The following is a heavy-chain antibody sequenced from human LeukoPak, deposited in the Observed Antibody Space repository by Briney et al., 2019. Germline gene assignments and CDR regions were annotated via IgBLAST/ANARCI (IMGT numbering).Heavy chain of an antibody. J-gene: IGHJ6*02. D-gene: IGHD6-19*01. Sequence: GGSLRLSCAASGFTFSSYAMSWVRQAPGKGLEWVSAISGSGGSTYYADSVKGRFTISRDNSKNTLYLQMNSLRAEDTAVYYCARAPLAVAGNYGMDVWGQGTTVTVSS. CDR1: GFTFSSYA. CDR2: ISGSGGST. V-gene: IGHV3-23*01. CDR3: ARAPLAVAGNYGMDV.